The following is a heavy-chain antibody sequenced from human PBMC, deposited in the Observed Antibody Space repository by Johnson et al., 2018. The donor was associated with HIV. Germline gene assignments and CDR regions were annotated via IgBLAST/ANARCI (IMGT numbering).Heavy chain of an antibody. CDR2: ISWDGGST. D-gene: IGHD3-10*01. Sequence: VESGGGLVQPGGSLRLSCAASGFTFDDYAMHWVRQAPGKGLEWVSLISWDGGSTYYADSVKGRFTISRDNRKNSLYLQMNSLRAEDTALYYCAKTALFQSIWDAFDIWGQGTMVTVSS. J-gene: IGHJ3*02. CDR1: GFTFDDYA. V-gene: IGHV3-43D*03. CDR3: AKTALFQSIWDAFDI.